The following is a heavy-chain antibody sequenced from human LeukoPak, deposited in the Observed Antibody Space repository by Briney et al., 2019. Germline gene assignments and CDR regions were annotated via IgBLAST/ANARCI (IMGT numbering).Heavy chain of an antibody. CDR1: GYSFTSYW. CDR2: IYPGDSDT. D-gene: IGHD4-17*01. CDR3: ARQHPNHYGDFDY. J-gene: IGHJ4*02. V-gene: IGHV5-51*01. Sequence: GESLKISCKGSGYSFTSYWIGWVRQMPGKGVGWMGIIYPGDSDTRYSPSFQGQVTISADKSISTAYLQWSSLKASDTAMYYCARQHPNHYGDFDYWGRGTLVTVSS.